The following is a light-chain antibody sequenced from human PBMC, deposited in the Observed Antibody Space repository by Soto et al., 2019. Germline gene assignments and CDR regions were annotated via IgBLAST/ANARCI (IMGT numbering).Light chain of an antibody. CDR2: DVS. CDR1: SSDVGGYNY. CDR3: SSYTSSTTEV. J-gene: IGLJ1*01. Sequence: SALTQPASVSGSPGQSITISCTGTSSDVGGYNYVSWYQQHPGKAPKLIIFDVSARPSGVSNRFSASKSGNTASLTISGLQAEDEADYYCSSYTSSTTEVFGTGTKLTVL. V-gene: IGLV2-14*01.